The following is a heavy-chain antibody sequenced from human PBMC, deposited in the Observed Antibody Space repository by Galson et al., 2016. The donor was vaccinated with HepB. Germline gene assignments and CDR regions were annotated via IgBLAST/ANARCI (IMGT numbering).Heavy chain of an antibody. Sequence: SVKVSCKASGGTLGSYAITWVRQAPGQGLEWMGGIIPIIGTANYAQKFQGRVTITADESTSTVYMELSSLRSEDTAVYYCASGPNYYGSGSLYYFDYWGQGTLVTVSS. CDR1: GGTLGSYA. CDR3: ASGPNYYGSGSLYYFDY. V-gene: IGHV1-69*13. J-gene: IGHJ4*02. D-gene: IGHD3-10*01. CDR2: IIPIIGTA.